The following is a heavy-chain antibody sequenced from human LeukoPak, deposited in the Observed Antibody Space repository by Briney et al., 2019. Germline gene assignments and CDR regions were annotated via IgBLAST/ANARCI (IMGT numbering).Heavy chain of an antibody. Sequence: SETLSLTCSVSGDSISSGYFYWNWIRQPAGKGLEWIGRIYPVSGSSSYNPSLQSRVTILEDRSRNQFSLRLTAVTASDTALYYCARETAVHGGIEFWGQGIRVIVSS. V-gene: IGHV4-61*02. CDR3: ARETAVHGGIEF. J-gene: IGHJ4*02. CDR2: IYPVSGSS. D-gene: IGHD3-10*01. CDR1: GDSISSGYFY.